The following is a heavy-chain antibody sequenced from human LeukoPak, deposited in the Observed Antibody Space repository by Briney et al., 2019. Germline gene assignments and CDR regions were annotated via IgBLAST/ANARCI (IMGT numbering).Heavy chain of an antibody. CDR1: GFTFSNYW. Sequence: GGSLRLSCAASGFTFSNYWMHYVRQAPGKGLVWVSRINSDGINTSYADSVKGRFTISRDNAKNTLNLQMNSLRAEDTAVYYCARDLGQYYDTSDNWFDPWGQGTLVTVSS. CDR3: ARDLGQYYDTSDNWFDP. V-gene: IGHV3-74*01. D-gene: IGHD3-22*01. CDR2: INSDGINT. J-gene: IGHJ5*02.